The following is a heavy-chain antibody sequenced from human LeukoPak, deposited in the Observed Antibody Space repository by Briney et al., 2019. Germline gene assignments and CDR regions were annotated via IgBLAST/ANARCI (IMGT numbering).Heavy chain of an antibody. CDR3: ARDGDYDILTGYLHAFDI. D-gene: IGHD3-9*01. CDR1: GGSISSYH. J-gene: IGHJ3*02. V-gene: IGHV4-4*07. Sequence: PSETLSLTCTVSGGSISSYHWSWIRQPAGKGLEWIGRIYTSGSTNYNPSLTSRVTMSVDTSKNQFSLKLSSVTAADTAVYYCARDGDYDILTGYLHAFDIWGQGTMVTVSS. CDR2: IYTSGST.